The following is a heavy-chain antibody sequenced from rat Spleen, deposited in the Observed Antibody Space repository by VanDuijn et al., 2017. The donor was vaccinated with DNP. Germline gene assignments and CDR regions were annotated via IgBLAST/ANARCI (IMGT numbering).Heavy chain of an antibody. D-gene: IGHD4-1*01. CDR1: GFTFSDYN. CDR2: ILYDGSGT. Sequence: EVQLVESGGGLVQPGRSLKLSCAASGFTFSDYNMAWVRQAPKKSLEWVATILYDGSGTYYRDSVKGRFTFSRDNAENTVYLQMNSLRSEDTATYYCTTGLGLAYWGQGTLVTVSS. V-gene: IGHV5S10*01. CDR3: TTGLGLAY. J-gene: IGHJ3*01.